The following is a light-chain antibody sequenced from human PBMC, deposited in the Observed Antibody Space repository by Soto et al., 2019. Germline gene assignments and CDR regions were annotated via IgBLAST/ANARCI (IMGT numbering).Light chain of an antibody. Sequence: QSVLTQPRSVSGSPGQSVTISCTGTSSDVGGYNYVSWYQQHPGKAPKLMIYDVTKRPSGVPDRFSGSKSGNTASLTISALQSEDEADYYCSSYTRSTTRVFGGGTKLTVL. CDR1: SSDVGGYNY. V-gene: IGLV2-11*01. CDR2: DVT. CDR3: SSYTRSTTRV. J-gene: IGLJ2*01.